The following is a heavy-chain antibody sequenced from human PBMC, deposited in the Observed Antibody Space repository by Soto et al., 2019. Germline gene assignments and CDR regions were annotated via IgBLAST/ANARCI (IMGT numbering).Heavy chain of an antibody. CDR1: GFTFSSCW. V-gene: IGHV3-7*01. D-gene: IGHD1-26*01. CDR3: ARSYPAYSSNPFDY. CDR2: IRQDGSEK. Sequence: EVQLVESGGGLVQPGGTLRVSCAVYGFTFSSCWMSWVRQAPGKGLEWVANIRQDGSEKYYVDSVKGRFTISRDNAKNSLFLQLNSLRADDTAVYYCARSYPAYSSNPFDYWGQGSLVTVSS. J-gene: IGHJ4*02.